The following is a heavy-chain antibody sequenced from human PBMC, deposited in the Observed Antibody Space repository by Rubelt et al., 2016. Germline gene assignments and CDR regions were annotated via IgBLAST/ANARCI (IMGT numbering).Heavy chain of an antibody. D-gene: IGHD3-10*01. V-gene: IGHV1-18*01. CDR2: ISAYNGNK. CDR1: GYTFTSYG. CDR3: ARDPLPVRGVIMTPTH. Sequence: QVQLVQSGAEVKKPGASVKVSCKASGYTFTSYGISWVRQAPGQGLEWMGWISAYNGNKNYAQKRQGRVTSTTDTSTSTAYMELRSLRSDDTAVYYCARDPLPVRGVIMTPTHWGQGTLVTVSS. J-gene: IGHJ4*02.